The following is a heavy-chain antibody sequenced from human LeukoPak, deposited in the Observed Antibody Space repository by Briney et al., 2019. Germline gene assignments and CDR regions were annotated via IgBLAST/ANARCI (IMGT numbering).Heavy chain of an antibody. CDR2: IRYDGSNK. J-gene: IGHJ4*02. D-gene: IGHD1-26*01. Sequence: PGGSLRLSCAASGFTFSSYGMHRVRQAPGKGLEWVAFIRYDGSNKYYADSVKGRFTISRDNSKSTLYLQMNSLRAEDTAVYYCAKSLGSYYPFDYWGQGTLVTVSS. CDR3: AKSLGSYYPFDY. V-gene: IGHV3-30*02. CDR1: GFTFSSYG.